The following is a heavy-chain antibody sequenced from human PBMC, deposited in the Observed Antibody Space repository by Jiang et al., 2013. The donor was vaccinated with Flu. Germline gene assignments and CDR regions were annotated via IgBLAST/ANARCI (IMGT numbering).Heavy chain of an antibody. Sequence: GLVKPSETLSLTCTVSGGSVSSADYYWSWIRQPPGKGLEWIAYIYYSGSTNYNPSLKSRVTISVDTSKNQFSLKLSSVTAADTAVYYCARLSGDGSYPDYWGQGTLVTVSS. CDR1: GGSVSSADYY. V-gene: IGHV4-61*08. CDR2: IYYSGST. D-gene: IGHD3-10*01. J-gene: IGHJ4*02. CDR3: ARLSGDGSYPDY.